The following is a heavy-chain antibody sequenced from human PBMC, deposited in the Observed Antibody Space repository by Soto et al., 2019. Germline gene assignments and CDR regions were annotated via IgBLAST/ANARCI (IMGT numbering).Heavy chain of an antibody. CDR1: GGTFSSYA. CDR3: ARDIGYCSSTGCYGGYWFDP. J-gene: IGHJ5*02. Sequence: SVKVSCKASGGTFSSYAISWVLQAPGEGVEPMGGSIPSFGTANYAQKFKGRVTITADESTSTAYMELSSLRSEDTAVYYCARDIGYCSSTGCYGGYWFDPWGQGILVTVSS. CDR2: SIPSFGTA. V-gene: IGHV1-69*13. D-gene: IGHD2-2*01.